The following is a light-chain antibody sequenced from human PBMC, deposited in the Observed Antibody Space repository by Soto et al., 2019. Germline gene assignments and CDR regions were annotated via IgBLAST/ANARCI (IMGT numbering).Light chain of an antibody. Sequence: AIQMTQSPSSLSASVGDRVTITCRASQGIRNDLGWYQQKPGRAPNLLIYAASSSHSGVPSRFSGSGSGTDFTHTISSLQPEDFATYYCLQDYNYPWTFGQGTKVEIK. CDR2: AAS. V-gene: IGKV1-6*01. CDR3: LQDYNYPWT. CDR1: QGIRND. J-gene: IGKJ1*01.